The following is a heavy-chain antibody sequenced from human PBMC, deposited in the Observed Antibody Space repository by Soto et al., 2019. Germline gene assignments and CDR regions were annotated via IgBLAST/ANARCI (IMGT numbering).Heavy chain of an antibody. V-gene: IGHV1-18*01. CDR1: GYTFISYG. CDR3: ARGITMIVVVNPQSPYYYYGMDV. CDR2: ISAYNGNT. Sequence: QVQLVQSGAEVKKPGASVKVSCKASGYTFISYGIAWVRQAPGQGLEYMGWISAYNGNTNYAQKLQGRVTMTTDTSTTTAYMELRSLRSDDTAIYYCARGITMIVVVNPQSPYYYYGMDVWGQGTTVTVSS. J-gene: IGHJ6*02. D-gene: IGHD3-22*01.